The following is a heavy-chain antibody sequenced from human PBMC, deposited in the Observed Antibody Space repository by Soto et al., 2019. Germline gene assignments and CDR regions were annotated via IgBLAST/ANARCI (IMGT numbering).Heavy chain of an antibody. CDR3: ARGKAPVTTMWDDNWFDP. CDR2: IIPIFGTA. J-gene: IGHJ5*02. V-gene: IGHV1-69*01. D-gene: IGHD4-17*01. Sequence: QVQLVQSGAEVKKPGSSVEVSCKASGGTFSSYAISWVRQAPGQGLEWMGGIIPIFGTANYAQKFQGRVTITADESTSTAYMELSSLRSEDTAVYYCARGKAPVTTMWDDNWFDPWGQGTLVTVSS. CDR1: GGTFSSYA.